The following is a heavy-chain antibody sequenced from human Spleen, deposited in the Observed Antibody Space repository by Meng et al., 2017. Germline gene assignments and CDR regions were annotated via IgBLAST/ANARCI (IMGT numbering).Heavy chain of an antibody. V-gene: IGHV1-2*06. CDR1: GYTFPDYW. D-gene: IGHD6-13*01. CDR3: ARDEDISAAGKLFGDY. J-gene: IGHJ4*02. CDR2: INPKSGDT. Sequence: QLVESGAGVKNPGASVKVSCKASGYTFPDYWLHWVRRAPGQGLEWMGRINPKSGDTHYAQRFQGRVTMTGDTSISTAYMELSGLRSDDTAMYYCARDEDISAAGKLFGDYWGQGTLVTVSS.